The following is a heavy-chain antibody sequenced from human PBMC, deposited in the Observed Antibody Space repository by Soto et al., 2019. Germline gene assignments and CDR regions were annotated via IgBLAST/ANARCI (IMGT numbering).Heavy chain of an antibody. CDR1: GYNFTSYG. J-gene: IGHJ5*02. CDR2: SSAYNGNT. D-gene: IGHD3-22*01. CDR3: ARDWMNYYDSSGYYH. V-gene: IGHV1-18*04. Sequence: ASVKVSCKASGYNFTSYGSSWVRQAPGQGLEWVGWSSAYNGNTNYAQKLKGRVTMTTDTSTSTAYMELRSLRSDDTAVYYCARDWMNYYDSSGYYHWGQGTLVTVSS.